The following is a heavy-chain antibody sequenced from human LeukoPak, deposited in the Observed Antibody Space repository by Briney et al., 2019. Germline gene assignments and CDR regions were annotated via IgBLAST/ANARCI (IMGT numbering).Heavy chain of an antibody. J-gene: IGHJ3*02. CDR2: IRSKANSYAT. CDR1: GFTFSGSA. D-gene: IGHD2-2*01. V-gene: IGHV3-73*01. CDR3: TRPHVVSQLLFDNSDAFDI. Sequence: GSLRLSCAASGFTFSGSAMHWVRQASGKGLEWVGRIRSKANSYATAYAASVKGRFTISRDDSKNTAYLQMNSLKTEDTAVYYCTRPHVVSQLLFDNSDAFDIWGQGTMVTVSS.